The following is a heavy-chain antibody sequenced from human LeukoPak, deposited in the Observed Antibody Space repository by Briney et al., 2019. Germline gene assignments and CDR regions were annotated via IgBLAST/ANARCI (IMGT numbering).Heavy chain of an antibody. V-gene: IGHV4-4*07. CDR3: ARDQGSGSYPYYYYYMDV. Sequence: TSSETLSLTCTVSGGSISSYYWSWIRQPAGKGLEWIGRIYTSGSTNYNPSLNSRVTMSVDTSKNQFSLKLSSVTAADTAVYYCARDQGSGSYPYYYYYMDVWGKGTTVTVSS. CDR2: IYTSGST. D-gene: IGHD1-26*01. CDR1: GGSISSYY. J-gene: IGHJ6*03.